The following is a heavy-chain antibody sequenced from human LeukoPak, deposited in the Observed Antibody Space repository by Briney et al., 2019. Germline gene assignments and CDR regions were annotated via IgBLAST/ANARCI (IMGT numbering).Heavy chain of an antibody. D-gene: IGHD4-17*01. CDR2: IGGSGVSI. V-gene: IGHV3-23*01. CDR1: GFTFSSYA. Sequence: GGSLTLSCAASGFTFSSYAMSWVRQAPGKGLEWVSGIGGSGVSIYYAASVKGRFTISRDNSKNTLYLQMNSLRAEDTAVYYCAKADYGDYVRFPGWGQGTLVTVSS. J-gene: IGHJ4*02. CDR3: AKADYGDYVRFPG.